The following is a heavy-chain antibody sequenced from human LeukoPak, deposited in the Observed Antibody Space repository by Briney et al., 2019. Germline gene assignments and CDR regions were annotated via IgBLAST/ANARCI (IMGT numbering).Heavy chain of an antibody. Sequence: GGSLRLSCAASGFTFSSYGMHWVRQAPGKGLEWVAIISYDGSNKYYADSVKGRFTISRDNSKNTLYLRMNSLRAEDTAVYYCAKPGRNSEYSYDPWYFDLWGRGTLVTVSS. CDR2: ISYDGSNK. CDR3: AKPGRNSEYSYDPWYFDL. CDR1: GFTFSSYG. V-gene: IGHV3-30*18. D-gene: IGHD5-18*01. J-gene: IGHJ2*01.